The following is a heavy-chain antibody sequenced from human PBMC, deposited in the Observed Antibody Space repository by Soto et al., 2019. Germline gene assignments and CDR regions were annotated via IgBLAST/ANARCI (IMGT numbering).Heavy chain of an antibody. D-gene: IGHD2-21*01. J-gene: IGHJ5*02. CDR1: GGSISSGGYS. V-gene: IGHV4-30-2*01. CDR2: IYHSGST. CDR3: AGVRGPYCGGECYPPTPNWFDP. Sequence: QLQLQESGSGLVKPSQTLSLTCAVSGGSISSGGYSWSWIRQPPGKGLEWIGYIYHSGSTYYNPSLKSRVTKSVDRSKNQLSLKLSSVTAADSAVYYCAGVRGPYCGGECYPPTPNWFDPWGQGTLVTVSS.